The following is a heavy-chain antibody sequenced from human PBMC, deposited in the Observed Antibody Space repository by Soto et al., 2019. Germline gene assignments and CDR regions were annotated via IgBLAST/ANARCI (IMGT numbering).Heavy chain of an antibody. Sequence: SVEVSCKASGYTFTGYYMHWVRQAPGQGLEWMGWINPNSGGTNYAQKFQGWVTMTRDTSISTAYMELSRLRSDDTAVYYFARGEALAYCGGDCYFFDDWGQGTLVTASS. CDR2: INPNSGGT. V-gene: IGHV1-2*04. CDR1: GYTFTGYY. CDR3: ARGEALAYCGGDCYFFDD. D-gene: IGHD2-21*02. J-gene: IGHJ4*02.